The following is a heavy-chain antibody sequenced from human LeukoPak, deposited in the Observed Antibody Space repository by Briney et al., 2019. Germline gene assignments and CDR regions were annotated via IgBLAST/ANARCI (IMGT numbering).Heavy chain of an antibody. Sequence: SETLSLTCTVSGGSISSGSYYWSWLRQPAGKGLEGIGRIYTRGSTNYNPSLKSRVTISVDTSKNQFSLKLSSLTAADTAVYYCASSPVTTSFSDYWGQGTLVTVSS. CDR1: GGSISSGSYY. D-gene: IGHD4-17*01. CDR3: ASSPVTTSFSDY. J-gene: IGHJ4*02. V-gene: IGHV4-61*02. CDR2: IYTRGST.